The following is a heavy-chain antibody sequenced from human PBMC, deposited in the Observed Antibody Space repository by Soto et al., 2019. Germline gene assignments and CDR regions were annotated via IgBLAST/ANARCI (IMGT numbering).Heavy chain of an antibody. D-gene: IGHD2-2*01. CDR1: GFTFSSYS. CDR2: ISSSSSTI. CDR3: ARDPGEGSVVPAAHYYYMDV. J-gene: IGHJ6*03. Sequence: EVQLVESGGGLVQPGGSLRLSCAASGFTFSSYSMNWVRQAPGKGLEWVSYISSSSSTIYYADSVKGRFTISRDNAKNSLYLQMNSLRAEDTAVYYCARDPGEGSVVPAAHYYYMDVWGKGTTVTVSS. V-gene: IGHV3-48*01.